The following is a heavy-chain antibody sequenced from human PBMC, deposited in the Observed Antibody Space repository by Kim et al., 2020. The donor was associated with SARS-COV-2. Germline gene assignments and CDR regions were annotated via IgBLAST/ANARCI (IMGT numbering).Heavy chain of an antibody. CDR3: ARDLSGYYDSSGYPDY. Sequence: KFQGRVTITRDTSASTAYMELSSLRSEDTAVYYCARDLSGYYDSSGYPDYWGQGTLVTVSS. D-gene: IGHD3-22*01. V-gene: IGHV1-3*01. J-gene: IGHJ4*02.